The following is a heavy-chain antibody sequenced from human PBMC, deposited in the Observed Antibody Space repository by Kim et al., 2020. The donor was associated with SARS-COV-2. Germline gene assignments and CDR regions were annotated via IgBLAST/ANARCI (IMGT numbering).Heavy chain of an antibody. CDR2: ST. D-gene: IGHD3-10*01. CDR3: AGVRGVIVP. Sequence: STDYSPSLKSRVTRSVYTSKNQFSLKLSSVTAADTAVYYCAGVRGVIVPWGQGTLVTVSS. J-gene: IGHJ5*02. V-gene: IGHV4-34*01.